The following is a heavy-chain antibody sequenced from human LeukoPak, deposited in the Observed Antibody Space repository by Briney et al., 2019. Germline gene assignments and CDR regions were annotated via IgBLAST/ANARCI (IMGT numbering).Heavy chain of an antibody. J-gene: IGHJ5*02. CDR2: IYTSGST. D-gene: IGHD5-12*01. Sequence: PSETLSLTCTVSGGSISSYYWRWIRQPAGKGLEWIGRIYTSGSTNYNPSLKSRVTMSVDTSKNQFSLKLSSVTAADTAVYYCARDSGYDRKIWFDPWGQGTLVTVSS. CDR3: ARDSGYDRKIWFDP. V-gene: IGHV4-4*07. CDR1: GGSISSYY.